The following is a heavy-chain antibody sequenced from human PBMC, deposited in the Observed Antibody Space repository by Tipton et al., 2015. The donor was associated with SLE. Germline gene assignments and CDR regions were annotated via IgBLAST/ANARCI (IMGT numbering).Heavy chain of an antibody. D-gene: IGHD3-3*01. CDR2: IYYSGST. Sequence: TLSLTCTVSGGSISSYYWSWIRQPAGKGLEWIGYIYYSGSTNYNPSLKSRVTISVDTSKNQFSLKLSSVTAADTAVYYCVESYDFWSGPPDAFDIWGQGTMVTVSS. V-gene: IGHV4-59*12. CDR1: GGSISSYY. CDR3: VESYDFWSGPPDAFDI. J-gene: IGHJ3*02.